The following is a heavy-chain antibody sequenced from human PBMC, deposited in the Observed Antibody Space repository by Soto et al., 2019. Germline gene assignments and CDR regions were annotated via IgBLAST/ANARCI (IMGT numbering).Heavy chain of an antibody. CDR3: ARGYGDYEKFETHHFDY. CDR1: GFTFSSYE. D-gene: IGHD4-17*01. CDR2: ISSSGSTI. Sequence: EVQLVESGGGLVQPGGSLRLSCAASGFTFSSYEMNWVRQAPGKGLEWVSYISSSGSTIYYADSVKGRFTISRDNAKNSLYLQMNSLRAEDTAVYYCARGYGDYEKFETHHFDYWGQGTLVTVSS. J-gene: IGHJ4*02. V-gene: IGHV3-48*03.